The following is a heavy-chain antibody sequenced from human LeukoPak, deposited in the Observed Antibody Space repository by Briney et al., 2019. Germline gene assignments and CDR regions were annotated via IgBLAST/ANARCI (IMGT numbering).Heavy chain of an antibody. CDR1: GDSISSCY. CDR2: ICTSGTI. Sequence: SETLSLTCTVSGDSISSCYWSWIRQPAEKGLEWIARICTSGTINYNPPLKNRVTMSVDTSKNQFSLKLTSVTAADTAVYYCARDRDYSNSLDYWGQGTLVTVSS. D-gene: IGHD6-6*01. CDR3: ARDRDYSNSLDY. J-gene: IGHJ4*02. V-gene: IGHV4-4*07.